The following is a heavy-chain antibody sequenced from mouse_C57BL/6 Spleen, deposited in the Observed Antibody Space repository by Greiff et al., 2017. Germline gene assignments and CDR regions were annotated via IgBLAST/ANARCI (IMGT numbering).Heavy chain of an antibody. V-gene: IGHV1-53*01. D-gene: IGHD2-1*01. J-gene: IGHJ3*01. CDR3: ARGDGNYPAWLAY. CDR2: INPSNGGT. CDR1: GYTFTSYW. Sequence: VQLQQPGTELVKPGASVKLSCKASGYTFTSYWMHWVKQRPGQGLEWIGNINPSNGGTNYNEKFKSKATLTVDKSSSTAYMQLSSLTSEDSAVYYCARGDGNYPAWLAYWGQGTLVTVSA.